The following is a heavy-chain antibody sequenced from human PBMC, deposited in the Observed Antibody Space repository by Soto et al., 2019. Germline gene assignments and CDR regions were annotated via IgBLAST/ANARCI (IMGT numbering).Heavy chain of an antibody. CDR2: IYYSGST. Sequence: SETLSLTCTVSGGSISSSSYYWGWIRQPPGKGLEWIGSIYYSGSTYYNPSLKSRVTISVDTSKNQFSLKLSSVTAADTAVYYCARGKAFRYCSSTSCYERGYDYSNPRRTSYYKDVWGKGTTVTVSS. V-gene: IGHV4-39*01. J-gene: IGHJ6*03. CDR3: ARGKAFRYCSSTSCYERGYDYSNPRRTSYYKDV. CDR1: GGSISSSSYY. D-gene: IGHD2-2*01.